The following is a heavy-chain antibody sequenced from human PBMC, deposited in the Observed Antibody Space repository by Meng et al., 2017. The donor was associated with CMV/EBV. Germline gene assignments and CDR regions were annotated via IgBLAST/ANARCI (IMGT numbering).Heavy chain of an antibody. V-gene: IGHV3-30*02. D-gene: IGHD6-6*01. CDR3: ARASVGSSSHPYFDY. Sequence: GGSLRLSCAASGFTFSSYGMHWVRQAPGKGLEWVTFIRYDGSNKYYADSVKGRFTISRDNSKNTLYLQMNSLRAEDTAVYYCARASVGSSSHPYFDYWGQGTLVTVSS. CDR1: GFTFSSYG. J-gene: IGHJ4*02. CDR2: IRYDGSNK.